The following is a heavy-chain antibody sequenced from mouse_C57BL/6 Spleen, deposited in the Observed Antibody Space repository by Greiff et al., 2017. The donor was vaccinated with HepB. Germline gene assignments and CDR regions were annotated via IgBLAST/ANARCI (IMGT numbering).Heavy chain of an antibody. CDR1: GYTFTSYW. CDR3: ARGNYGSSFYYAMDY. Sequence: QVQLQQPGAELVKPGASVKLSCKASGYTFTSYWMHWVKQRPGQGLEWIGMIHPNSGSTNYNEKFKSKATLTVDKSSSTAYMQLSSLTSEDSAVYYCARGNYGSSFYYAMDYWGQGTSGTVSS. D-gene: IGHD1-1*01. CDR2: IHPNSGST. V-gene: IGHV1-64*01. J-gene: IGHJ4*01.